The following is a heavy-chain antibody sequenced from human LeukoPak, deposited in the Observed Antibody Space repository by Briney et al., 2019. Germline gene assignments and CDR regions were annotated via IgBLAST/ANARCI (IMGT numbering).Heavy chain of an antibody. CDR2: IYYSGST. V-gene: IGHV4-59*01. J-gene: IGHJ4*02. CDR1: GGSISSYY. Sequence: PSETLSLTCTVSGGSISSYYWSWIRQPPGKGLEWIGYIYYSGSTNYNPSLKSRVTISVDTSKNQFSLKLSSVTAADTAVYYCARDHYYSPYYYDSSGYPGGFDYWGRGTLVTAS. CDR3: ARDHYYSPYYYDSSGYPGGFDY. D-gene: IGHD3-22*01.